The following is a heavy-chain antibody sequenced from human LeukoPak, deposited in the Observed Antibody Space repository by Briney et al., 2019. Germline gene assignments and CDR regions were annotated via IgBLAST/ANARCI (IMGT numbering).Heavy chain of an antibody. Sequence: AAVKVTCKASGYTFTSYGISWVRQAPGQGLEWLGWISAYNGNTNYAQKLQGRDTMTTDKSTSTAYMELRRLRSDDTAVYYCAICGYFDCLNWFDPWGQGTLVTVSS. J-gene: IGHJ5*02. D-gene: IGHD3-9*01. CDR2: ISAYNGNT. CDR1: GYTFTSYG. CDR3: AICGYFDCLNWFDP. V-gene: IGHV1-18*01.